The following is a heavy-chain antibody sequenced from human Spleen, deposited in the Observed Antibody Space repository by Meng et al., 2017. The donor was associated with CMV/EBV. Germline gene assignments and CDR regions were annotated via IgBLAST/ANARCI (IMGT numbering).Heavy chain of an antibody. Sequence: GESLKISCAASGFTFSDYSMSWIRQAPGKGLEWVSYISSSGSTIYYADSVKGRFTISRDNPKNSLYLEMNCLRAEDTAVYYCARPLPNWDPFDIWGQGTVVTVSS. CDR1: GFTFSDYS. D-gene: IGHD7-27*01. J-gene: IGHJ3*02. CDR2: ISSSGSTI. V-gene: IGHV3-11*04. CDR3: ARPLPNWDPFDI.